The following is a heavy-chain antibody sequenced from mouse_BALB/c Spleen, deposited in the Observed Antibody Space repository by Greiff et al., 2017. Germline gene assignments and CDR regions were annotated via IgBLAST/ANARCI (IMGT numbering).Heavy chain of an antibody. Sequence: DLVKPGASVKLSCKASGYTFTSYWINWIKQRPGQGLEWIGRIAPGSGSTYYNEMFKGKATLTVDTSSSTAYIQLSSLSSEDSAVYFCARDYGSSSWFAYWGQGTLVTVSA. D-gene: IGHD1-1*01. J-gene: IGHJ3*01. CDR2: IAPGSGST. CDR3: ARDYGSSSWFAY. CDR1: GYTFTSYW. V-gene: IGHV1S41*01.